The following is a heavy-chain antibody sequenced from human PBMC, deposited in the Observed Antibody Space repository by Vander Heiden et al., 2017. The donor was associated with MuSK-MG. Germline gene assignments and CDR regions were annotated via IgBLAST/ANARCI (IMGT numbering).Heavy chain of an antibody. CDR1: GGSFRGYY. CDR2: INHSGST. Sequence: QVQLQQWGAGLLKPSETLSLPCAVSGGSFRGYYWSWIRQPPGKGLEGIGEINHSGSTNYNPSLKSRVTISGDTSKNQFSLKLSSVTAADTAVYYCARGRANDYGGNRYFDYWGQGTLVTVSS. J-gene: IGHJ4*02. V-gene: IGHV4-34*01. CDR3: ARGRANDYGGNRYFDY. D-gene: IGHD4-17*01.